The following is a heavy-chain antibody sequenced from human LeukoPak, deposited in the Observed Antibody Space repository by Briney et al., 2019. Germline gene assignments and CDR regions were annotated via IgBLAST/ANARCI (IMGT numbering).Heavy chain of an antibody. D-gene: IGHD3-10*01. V-gene: IGHV4-59*08. CDR2: IYYSGST. J-gene: IGHJ3*02. CDR1: VGSISSYY. Sequence: SETLSLTCTVSVGSISSYYWSWIRPPPGKGLEWIGYIYYSGSTNYNPSLKSRVTISVDTSKNQFALKLSSVTAADTAVYYCARQRGGGWFGELVYAFDIWGQGTMVTVSS. CDR3: ARQRGGGWFGELVYAFDI.